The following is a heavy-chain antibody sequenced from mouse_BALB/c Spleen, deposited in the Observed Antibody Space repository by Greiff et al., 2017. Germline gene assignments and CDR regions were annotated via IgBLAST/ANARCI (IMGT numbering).Heavy chain of an antibody. D-gene: IGHD1-2*01. Sequence: EVQVVESGGGLVQPGGSRKLSCAASGFTFSSFGMHWVRQAPEKGLEWVAYISSGSSTIYYADTVKGRFTISRDNPKNTLFLQMTSLRSEDTAMYYCARGTHYYGYVGYWGQGTTLTVSS. CDR2: ISSGSSTI. J-gene: IGHJ2*01. V-gene: IGHV5-17*02. CDR3: ARGTHYYGYVGY. CDR1: GFTFSSFG.